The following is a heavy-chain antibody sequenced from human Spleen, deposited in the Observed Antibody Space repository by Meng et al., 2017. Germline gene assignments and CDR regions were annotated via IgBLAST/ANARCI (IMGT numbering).Heavy chain of an antibody. D-gene: IGHD3-22*01. CDR2: IKQDGSEK. Sequence: GESLKISCAASGFTFSTSWMSWVRQAPGKGLEWVANIKQDGSEKYYVDSVKGRFTISRDNAKNSLYLQMNSLRAEDTAVYYCARDLGPYDSSGYYFWGQGTLVTVSS. J-gene: IGHJ4*02. CDR1: GFTFSTSW. CDR3: ARDLGPYDSSGYYF. V-gene: IGHV3-7*01.